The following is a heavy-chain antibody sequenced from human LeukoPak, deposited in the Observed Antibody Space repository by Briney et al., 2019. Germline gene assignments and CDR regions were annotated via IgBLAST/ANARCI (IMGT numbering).Heavy chain of an antibody. CDR2: IYPGDSDT. Sequence: GESLKISCKGSGYSFTKYWIGWVRQMPGKGLEWMGIIYPGDSDTRYSPSFRGQVTISADKSISTAYLQWSSLEASDTAMYYCAWANALVPSYFDYWGQGTLVTVSS. J-gene: IGHJ4*02. D-gene: IGHD6-13*01. CDR3: AWANALVPSYFDY. CDR1: GYSFTKYW. V-gene: IGHV5-51*01.